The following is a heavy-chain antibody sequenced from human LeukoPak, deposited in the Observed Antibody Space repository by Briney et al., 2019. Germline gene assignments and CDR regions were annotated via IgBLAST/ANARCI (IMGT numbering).Heavy chain of an antibody. Sequence: SETLSLTCTVSGGSISSYYWSWIRQPPGKGLEWIGYSRYSGSTNYNPSLKSRVTISVDTSKNQFSLKLSSVTAADTAVYYCARVRPAVAGTHYFDYWGQGTLVTVSS. CDR2: SRYSGST. J-gene: IGHJ4*02. CDR1: GGSISSYY. V-gene: IGHV4-59*01. CDR3: ARVRPAVAGTHYFDY. D-gene: IGHD6-19*01.